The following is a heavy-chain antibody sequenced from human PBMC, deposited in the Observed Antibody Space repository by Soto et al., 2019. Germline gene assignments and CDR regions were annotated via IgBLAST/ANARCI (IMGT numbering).Heavy chain of an antibody. V-gene: IGHV3-23*01. CDR2: MSGSSSTT. J-gene: IGHJ4*02. CDR1: GLTFSNYA. D-gene: IGHD1-7*01. Sequence: EVRLLESGGGVVKPGGSLRLSCATSGLTFSNYAMSWVRQAPGGGLEWVSSMSGSSSTTYYADSVRGRFTISRDRSKNTRYLQMSSLRAEDTALYYCAKNQERELPRVIDFWGQGTLVTVSS. CDR3: AKNQERELPRVIDF.